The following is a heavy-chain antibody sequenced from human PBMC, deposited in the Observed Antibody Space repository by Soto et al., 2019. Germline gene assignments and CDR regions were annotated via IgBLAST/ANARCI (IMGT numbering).Heavy chain of an antibody. CDR3: ARHPGGGGY. V-gene: IGHV3-53*01. CDR1: GFTVSNNY. J-gene: IGHJ4*02. Sequence: EVQLVESGGGLIQPGGSLRLSCAVSGFTVSNNYMSWVRQAPGKGLEGVSVIYSGGYTAYGDSVKGRFTISRDNSKTPIFPKKNTLGPDATAVYYCARHPGGGGYWGQGTLVTVSS. CDR2: IYSGGYT. D-gene: IGHD3-10*01.